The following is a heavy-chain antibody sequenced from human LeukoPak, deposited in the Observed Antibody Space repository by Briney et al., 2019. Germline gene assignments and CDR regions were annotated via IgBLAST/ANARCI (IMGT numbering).Heavy chain of an antibody. J-gene: IGHJ4*02. V-gene: IGHV4-61*02. D-gene: IGHD3-22*01. Sequence: SETLSLTCTVSGGSISSGSYYWSWIRQPAGKGLEWIGRIYTSGSTNYNPSLKSRVTISVDTSKNQFSLKLSSVTAADTAVYYCARHDSSGRVDCWGQGTLVTVSS. CDR3: ARHDSSGRVDC. CDR1: GGSISSGSYY. CDR2: IYTSGST.